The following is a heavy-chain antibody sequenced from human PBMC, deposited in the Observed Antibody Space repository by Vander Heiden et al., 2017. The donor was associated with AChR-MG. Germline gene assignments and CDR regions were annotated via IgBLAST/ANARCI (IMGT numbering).Heavy chain of an antibody. CDR1: GYTFTSYD. J-gene: IGHJ6*02. CDR2: MNPNSGNK. D-gene: IGHD3-3*01. CDR3: ARGRLVGYDFWSGYYTIYPYYYYYGMDV. Sequence: QVQLVQSGAEVKKPGASVKVSCKASGYTFTSYDITWVRQATGQGLEWMGWMNPNSGNKGYAQKFQGRVTMTRNTSISTAYMELSSLRSEDTAVYYCARGRLVGYDFWSGYYTIYPYYYYYGMDVWGQGTTVTVSS. V-gene: IGHV1-8*01.